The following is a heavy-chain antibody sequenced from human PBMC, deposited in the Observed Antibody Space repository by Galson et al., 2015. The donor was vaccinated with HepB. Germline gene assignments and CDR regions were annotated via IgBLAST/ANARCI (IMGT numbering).Heavy chain of an antibody. J-gene: IGHJ6*02. CDR2: INHSGST. Sequence: SETLSLTCAVYGGSFSGYYWSWIRQPPGKGLEWIGEINHSGSTNYNPSLKSRVTISVDTSKNQFSLKLSSVTAADTAVYYCAGGYVELYYYYGMDVWGQGTTVTVSS. CDR1: GGSFSGYY. D-gene: IGHD1-7*01. CDR3: AGGYVELYYYYGMDV. V-gene: IGHV4-34*01.